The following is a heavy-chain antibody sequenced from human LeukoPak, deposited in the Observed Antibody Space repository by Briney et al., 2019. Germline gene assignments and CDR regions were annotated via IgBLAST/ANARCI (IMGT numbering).Heavy chain of an antibody. J-gene: IGHJ5*02. CDR2: MNPNSGNT. CDR3: AGGTGEPNWFDP. CDR1: GYTFTSYD. Sequence: GASVKVSCKASGYTFTSYDINWVRQATGQGLEWMGWMNPNSGNTGYAQKFQGRVTMTRNTSISTAYMELSSLRSEDTAVYYCAGGTGEPNWFDPWGQGTLVTVSS. D-gene: IGHD1-14*01. V-gene: IGHV1-8*01.